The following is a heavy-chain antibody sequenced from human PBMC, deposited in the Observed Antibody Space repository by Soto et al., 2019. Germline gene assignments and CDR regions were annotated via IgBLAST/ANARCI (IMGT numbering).Heavy chain of an antibody. J-gene: IGHJ6*02. Sequence: ASVNVSCKVSGYTLTELSMHWVRQAPGKGLEWMGGFDPEDGETIYAQKFQGRVTMTEDTSTDTAYMELSSLRSEDTAVYYCATSITMVRGVTSPAGYYYGIDVWGQGTAVTVS. CDR2: FDPEDGET. CDR3: ATSITMVRGVTSPAGYYYGIDV. CDR1: GYTLTELS. D-gene: IGHD3-10*01. V-gene: IGHV1-24*01.